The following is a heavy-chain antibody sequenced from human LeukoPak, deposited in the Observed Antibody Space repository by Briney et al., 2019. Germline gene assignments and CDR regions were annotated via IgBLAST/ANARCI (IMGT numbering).Heavy chain of an antibody. CDR2: IYYSGST. D-gene: IGHD3-22*01. CDR3: AGRSSGYYLELAFDI. Sequence: SSETLSLTCTVSGGSISSYYWSWIRQPPGRGLEWIGYIYYSGSTNYNPSLKSRVTISVDTSKNQFSLKLSSVTAADTAAYYCAGRSSGYYLELAFDIWGQGTMVTVSS. J-gene: IGHJ3*02. V-gene: IGHV4-59*08. CDR1: GGSISSYY.